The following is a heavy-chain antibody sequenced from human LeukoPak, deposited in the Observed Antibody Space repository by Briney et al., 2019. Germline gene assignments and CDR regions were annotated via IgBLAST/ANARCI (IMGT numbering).Heavy chain of an antibody. J-gene: IGHJ4*02. CDR2: INPNSGGT. Sequence: ASVKVSCKASGYTLTGYYMHWVRQAPGQGLEWMGWINPNSGGTNYAQKFQGRVTMTRDTSISTAYMELSRLRSDDTAVYYCARGYSSGWYFDYWGQGTLVTVSS. CDR1: GYTLTGYY. V-gene: IGHV1-2*02. D-gene: IGHD6-19*01. CDR3: ARGYSSGWYFDY.